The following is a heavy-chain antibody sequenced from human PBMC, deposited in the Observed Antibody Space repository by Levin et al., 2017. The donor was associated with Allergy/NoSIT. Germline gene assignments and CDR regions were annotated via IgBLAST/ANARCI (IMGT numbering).Heavy chain of an antibody. CDR1: GGSISSSSYY. J-gene: IGHJ4*02. CDR3: ARHPSFLESFDY. D-gene: IGHD3-3*01. V-gene: IGHV4-39*01. CDR2: VHHSGST. Sequence: SETLSLTCTVSGGSISSSSYYWAWIRQPPGKGLEWIGTVHHSGSTYYNPSLKTRVTLSVSVDTSKNQFSLKLTSVTAADTAVYYCARHPSFLESFDYWGQGILVTVSS.